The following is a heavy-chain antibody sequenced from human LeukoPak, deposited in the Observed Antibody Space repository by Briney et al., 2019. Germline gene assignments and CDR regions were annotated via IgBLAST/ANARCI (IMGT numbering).Heavy chain of an antibody. CDR1: GYTFTSYG. V-gene: IGHV1-18*01. CDR2: ISAYNGNT. D-gene: IGHD3-10*01. J-gene: IGHJ6*03. Sequence: GASVKVSCKASGYTFTSYGISWVRQAPGQGLEWMGWISAYNGNTNYAQKLQGRVTMTTDTSTSTAYMELRSLRSDDTAVYYCARAGFGGFGVYYYYMDVWGKGTTVTVSS. CDR3: ARAGFGGFGVYYYYMDV.